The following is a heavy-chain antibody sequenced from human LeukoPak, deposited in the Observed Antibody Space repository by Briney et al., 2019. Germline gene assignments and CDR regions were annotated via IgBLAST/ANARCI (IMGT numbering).Heavy chain of an antibody. CDR3: ARVGSHCFDY. J-gene: IGHJ4*02. CDR1: GASISSYY. V-gene: IGHV4-59*01. CDR2: IYYSGNT. Sequence: PSETLSLTCTVSGASISSYYWSWIRQPPGKGLEWIGYIYYSGNTNCNPSLESRVTISVDTSKNQFSLKLSSVTAADTAVYYCARVGSHCFDYWGQGTLVTVSS. D-gene: IGHD6-13*01.